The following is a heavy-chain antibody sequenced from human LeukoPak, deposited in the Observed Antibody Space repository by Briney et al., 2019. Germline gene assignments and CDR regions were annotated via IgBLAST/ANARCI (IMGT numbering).Heavy chain of an antibody. Sequence: ASVKVSCKASGYTFTSYGISWVRQAPGQGLEWMGGIIPIFGTANYAQKFQGRVTITADESTSTAYMELSSLRSEDTAVYYCARDLGAAAKDYWGQGTLVTVSS. J-gene: IGHJ4*02. D-gene: IGHD6-13*01. V-gene: IGHV1-69*13. CDR1: GYTFTSYG. CDR3: ARDLGAAAKDY. CDR2: IIPIFGTA.